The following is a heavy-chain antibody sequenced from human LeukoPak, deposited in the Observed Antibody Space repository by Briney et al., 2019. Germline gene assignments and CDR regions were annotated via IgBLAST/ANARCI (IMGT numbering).Heavy chain of an antibody. V-gene: IGHV3-23*01. CDR2: ISGSGGST. D-gene: IGHD2-15*01. CDR1: GFTFSSYA. Sequence: GGSLRLSCAASGFTFSSYAMSWVRQAPGKGLEWVSAISGSGGSTYYADSVKGRFTISRDNSKNTLYLQMNSLRAEDTAVYYCARGAVVAATGSPNWFDPWGQGTLVTVSS. J-gene: IGHJ5*02. CDR3: ARGAVVAATGSPNWFDP.